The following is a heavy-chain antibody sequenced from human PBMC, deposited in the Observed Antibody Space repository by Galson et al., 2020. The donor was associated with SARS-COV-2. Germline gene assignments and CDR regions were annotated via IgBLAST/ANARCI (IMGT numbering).Heavy chain of an antibody. V-gene: IGHV3-7*01. Sequence: QLGESLKISCVASGFTFSRFWMSWVRQAPGKGLEWVASIKQDGSVKYYVDSVKGRFTISRDNAKNSLYLHMDSLRAEDTAVYFCARPLGGGYFQDWGQGTLVTVSS. CDR1: GFTFSRFW. J-gene: IGHJ1*01. D-gene: IGHD3-16*01. CDR3: ARPLGGGYFQD. CDR2: IKQDGSVK.